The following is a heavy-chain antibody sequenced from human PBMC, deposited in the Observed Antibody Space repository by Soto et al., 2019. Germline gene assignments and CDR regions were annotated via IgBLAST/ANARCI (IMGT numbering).Heavy chain of an antibody. CDR2: ISYDGSNK. Sequence: QAQLEESGGGVVQPGMSLRLSCAASGFTFSSYAMHWVRQAPGKGLEWVAVISYDGSNKYYADSVKGRFTISRDNSKNTLYLQMNSLRTEDTAVYFCARDLSWIFRIIGPIDDWGQVSLVTVSP. D-gene: IGHD3-3*01. CDR1: GFTFSSYA. J-gene: IGHJ4*02. V-gene: IGHV3-30*04. CDR3: ARDLSWIFRIIGPIDD.